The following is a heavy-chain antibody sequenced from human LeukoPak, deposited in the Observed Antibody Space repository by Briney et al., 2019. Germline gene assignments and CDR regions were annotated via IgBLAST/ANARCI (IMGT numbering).Heavy chain of an antibody. V-gene: IGHV4-34*01. J-gene: IGHJ4*02. D-gene: IGHD3-10*01. CDR2: INHSGST. CDR1: GGSFSGYY. CDR3: ARGRGVTPVGGYFDY. Sequence: SETLSLTCAVYGGSFSGYYWSWIRQPPGKGLEWIGEINHSGSTNYNPSLKSRVTISVDTSKNQSSLKLSSVTAADMAVYYCARGRGVTPVGGYFDYWGQGTLVTVSS.